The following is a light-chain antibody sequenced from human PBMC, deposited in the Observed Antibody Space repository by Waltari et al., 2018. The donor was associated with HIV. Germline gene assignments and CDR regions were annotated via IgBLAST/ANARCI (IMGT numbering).Light chain of an antibody. Sequence: QSALTQPASVSGSPGQSITISCTGSNSDIGGHNYFCWYQQHPGKAPKHIIYDVSSRPSGVSNRFSGSKSGNTASLTISGLQAEDEADYYCKSSTSRSTPCVFGSGTKVTVL. CDR2: DVS. CDR3: KSSTSRSTPCV. V-gene: IGLV2-14*01. J-gene: IGLJ1*01. CDR1: NSDIGGHNY.